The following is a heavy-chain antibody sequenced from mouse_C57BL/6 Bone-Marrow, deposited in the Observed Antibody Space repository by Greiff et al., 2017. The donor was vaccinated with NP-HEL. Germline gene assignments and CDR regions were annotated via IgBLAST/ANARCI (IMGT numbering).Heavy chain of an antibody. J-gene: IGHJ4*01. V-gene: IGHV1-72*01. D-gene: IGHD1-1*01. CDR1: GYTFTSYW. Sequence: QVQLQQPGAELVKPGASVKLSCKASGYTFTSYWMHWVKQRPGRGLGWIGRIDPNSGGTKYNEKFKSKATLTVDKPSSTAYMQLSSLTSEDSAVYYCASRDYGSSYVYAMDYWGQGTSVTVSS. CDR3: ASRDYGSSYVYAMDY. CDR2: IDPNSGGT.